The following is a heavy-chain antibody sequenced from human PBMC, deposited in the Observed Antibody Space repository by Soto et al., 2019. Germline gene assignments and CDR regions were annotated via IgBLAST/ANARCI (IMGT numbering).Heavy chain of an antibody. Sequence: QVQLQESGPGLVRPSQTLSLTCTVSGGSFSSGAHFCTWIRQHSGKGLEWIGYIYYSGTTYYNPSLKSRVTISVDTSKNQLSLKLSSVTAADTAVYYCARGSPYYGLDVWGQGTTVIVSS. CDR3: ARGSPYYGLDV. D-gene: IGHD2-15*01. CDR2: IYYSGTT. J-gene: IGHJ6*02. V-gene: IGHV4-31*03. CDR1: GGSFSSGAHF.